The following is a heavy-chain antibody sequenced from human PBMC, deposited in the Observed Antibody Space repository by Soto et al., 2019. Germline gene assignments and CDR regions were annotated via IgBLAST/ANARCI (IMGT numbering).Heavy chain of an antibody. CDR2: IHYRGRT. CDR1: GGSINIGGYY. J-gene: IGHJ4*02. Sequence: PSETLSLTCNVSGGSINIGGYYLGWIRQHPGKGLEWIGYIHYRGRTSYNPSLKSRGSISLDTSGHHFSLKLTSVTVADTAVYYCARCRDDFGFDTWGKGSLVTVSS. V-gene: IGHV4-31*03. CDR3: ARCRDDFGFDT. D-gene: IGHD4-17*01.